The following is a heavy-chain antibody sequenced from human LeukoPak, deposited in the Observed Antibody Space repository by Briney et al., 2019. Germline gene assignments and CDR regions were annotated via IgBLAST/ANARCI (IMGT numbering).Heavy chain of an antibody. Sequence: SETLSLTCSVSGGSLSSIRYHWDWIRQSPGKGLEWIRDIYYSGDTHYKPSPKSRLTKSVDTSKNQFSLRLSSVTAADAAVYYCARTISIRSDTWGDIKYFDYWGQGTLVTVSS. V-gene: IGHV4-39*01. CDR3: ARTISIRSDTWGDIKYFDY. CDR1: GGSLSSIRYH. CDR2: IYYSGDT. J-gene: IGHJ4*02. D-gene: IGHD3-10*01.